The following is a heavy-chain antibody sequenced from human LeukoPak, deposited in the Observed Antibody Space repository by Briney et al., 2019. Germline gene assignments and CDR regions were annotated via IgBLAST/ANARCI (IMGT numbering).Heavy chain of an antibody. CDR1: GDSISSYY. CDR3: ARMEKGRDILTGRPWASYDY. J-gene: IGHJ4*02. Sequence: SETLSPTCTVSGDSISSYYWSWIRQPPGKGLEWIGYIYYSGSTNYNPSLKSRVTISVDTSKNQFSLKLSSVTAADTAVYYCARMEKGRDILTGRPWASYDYWGQGTLVTVSS. D-gene: IGHD3-9*01. V-gene: IGHV4-59*01. CDR2: IYYSGST.